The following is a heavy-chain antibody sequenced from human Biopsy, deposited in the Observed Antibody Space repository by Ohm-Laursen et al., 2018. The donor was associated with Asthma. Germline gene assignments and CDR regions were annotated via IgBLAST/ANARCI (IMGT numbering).Heavy chain of an antibody. J-gene: IGHJ5*02. Sequence: ETLSLTCTVSPGSINDYYWNWIRQFPGKGLEWIGYVHSSGSTRFNPSLKSRVTVSVDTSVDQVSLKLSSVSAADTAIYSCARATSTWSQSGPHFFDHWGPGTLVTVSS. CDR2: VHSSGST. CDR1: PGSINDYY. V-gene: IGHV4-59*01. D-gene: IGHD6-13*01. CDR3: ARATSTWSQSGPHFFDH.